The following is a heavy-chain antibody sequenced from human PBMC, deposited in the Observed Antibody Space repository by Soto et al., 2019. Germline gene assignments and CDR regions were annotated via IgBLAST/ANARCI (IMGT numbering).Heavy chain of an antibody. J-gene: IGHJ4*02. V-gene: IGHV1-69*13. Sequence: SVKASCKASGGTFSSYAISWVRQAPGQGLEWMGGIIPIFGTANYAQKFQGRVTITADESTSTAYMELSSLRSEDTAVYYCARGWIVGATRFDYWGQGTLVTVSP. D-gene: IGHD1-26*01. CDR3: ARGWIVGATRFDY. CDR2: IIPIFGTA. CDR1: GGTFSSYA.